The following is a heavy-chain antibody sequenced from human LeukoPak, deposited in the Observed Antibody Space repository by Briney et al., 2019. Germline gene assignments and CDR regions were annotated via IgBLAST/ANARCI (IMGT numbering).Heavy chain of an antibody. CDR1: GNTFTSYD. CDR2: MNPNSGNT. Sequence: ASVKVSCKASGNTFTSYDINWVRQATGQGLEWMGWMNPNSGNTGYAQKFQGRVTMTRNTSIRTAYMELSSLTSEDTAVYYCARQRGYNYGYDDYWGQGTLVTVSS. V-gene: IGHV1-8*01. D-gene: IGHD5-18*01. J-gene: IGHJ4*02. CDR3: ARQRGYNYGYDDY.